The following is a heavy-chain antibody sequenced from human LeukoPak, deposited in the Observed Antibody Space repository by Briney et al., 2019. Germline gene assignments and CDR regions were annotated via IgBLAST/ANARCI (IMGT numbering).Heavy chain of an antibody. CDR2: ISYDVSDK. J-gene: IGHJ4*02. CDR1: GFTLSSYG. D-gene: IGHD1-20*01. Sequence: PGGSLRLSCAASGFTLSSYGMHWVRQAPGKGLEWVAVISYDVSDKYYVDSVKGRFTISRDTSKNTLYLQMNSLRAEDTAVYYCAKDRGSGYNWNDVLDYWGQGTLVTVSS. CDR3: AKDRGSGYNWNDVLDY. V-gene: IGHV3-30*18.